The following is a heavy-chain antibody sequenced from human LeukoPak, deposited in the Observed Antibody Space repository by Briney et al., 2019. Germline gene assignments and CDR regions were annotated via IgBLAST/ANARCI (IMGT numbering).Heavy chain of an antibody. Sequence: SETLSLTCAVYGGSFSGYYWSWIRQPPGKGLEWIGEINHSGSTNYNPPLKSRVTISVDTPKNQFSLKLSSVTAADTAVYYCARDLGRRNWFDPWGQGTLVTVSS. V-gene: IGHV4-34*01. CDR2: INHSGST. CDR3: ARDLGRRNWFDP. CDR1: GGSFSGYY. J-gene: IGHJ5*02.